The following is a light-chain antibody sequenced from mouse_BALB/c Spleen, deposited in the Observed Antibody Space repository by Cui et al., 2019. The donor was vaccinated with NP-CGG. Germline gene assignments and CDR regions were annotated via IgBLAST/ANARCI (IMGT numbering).Light chain of an antibody. V-gene: IGLV1*01. CDR3: ALWYSNHWV. CDR1: TGTVTTSNY. CDR2: GTN. J-gene: IGLJ1*01. Sequence: QAVVTQESALTTSPGETVTLTCRASTGTVTTSNYANWVQEKPDHLFTGLIVGTNNRAPGVPARFSGSLIGDKAALPITGAQTEDEAIYFCALWYSNHWVFGGGTKLAVL.